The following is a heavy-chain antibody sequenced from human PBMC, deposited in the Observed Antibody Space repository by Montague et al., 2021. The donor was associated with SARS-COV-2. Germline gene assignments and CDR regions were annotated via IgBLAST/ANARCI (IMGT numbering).Heavy chain of an antibody. CDR1: GGSMTPGSFY. CDR3: ARRSRFRPPLESFDY. V-gene: IGHV4-39*02. CDR2: VSYSTGN. J-gene: IGHJ4*02. Sequence: SETLSLTCTVSGGSMTPGSFYWVWLRQSPGKGLVWIVTVSYSTGNYHTPHLRSRITISADTSKNPFSLWLNSVTAADTAVYYCARRSRFRPPLESFDYWGQGTLVTVSS. D-gene: IGHD3-3*01.